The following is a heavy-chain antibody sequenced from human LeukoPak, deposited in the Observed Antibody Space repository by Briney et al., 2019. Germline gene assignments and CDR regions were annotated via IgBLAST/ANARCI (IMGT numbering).Heavy chain of an antibody. J-gene: IGHJ4*02. V-gene: IGHV3-74*01. D-gene: IGHD3-10*02. CDR1: GFTFSIYW. CDR3: TRSVFPYYFDC. CDR2: TNNDGSST. Sequence: GGSLRLSCVASGFTFSIYWIHWVRQAPGKGLVWVSRTNNDGSSTTYADFVKGRFTSSRDNAKNTLYLQMDSLRAEDTAVYYCTRSVFPYYFDCWGQGTLVTVSS.